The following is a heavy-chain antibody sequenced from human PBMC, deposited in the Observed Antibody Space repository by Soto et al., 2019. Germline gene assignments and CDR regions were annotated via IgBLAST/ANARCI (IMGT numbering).Heavy chain of an antibody. CDR3: ATAYTYGPVALDI. D-gene: IGHD5-18*01. J-gene: IGHJ3*02. CDR2: IFHDSTDE. Sequence: QVELVESGGGVVQPGGSLRLSCAASGFTFSGYAMNWVRQAPGKGLEWVAVIFHDSTDEYYADSVKGRLTVSRDNSKNPRNLHIYSLKSEDTTVYFCATAYTYGPVALDIWAQGTRAT. V-gene: IGHV3-30-3*01. CDR1: GFTFSGYA.